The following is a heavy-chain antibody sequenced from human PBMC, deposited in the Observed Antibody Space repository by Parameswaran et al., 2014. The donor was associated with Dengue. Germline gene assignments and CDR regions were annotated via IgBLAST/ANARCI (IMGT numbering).Heavy chain of an antibody. CDR3: ASTACGSIPSLGYCSSFDY. CDR2: IYYSGST. J-gene: IGHJ4*02. V-gene: IGHV4-39*01. Sequence: WIRQPPGKGLEWIGSIYYSGSTYYNPSLKSRVTISVDTSKNQFSLKLSSVTAADAAVYYCASTACGSIPSLGYCSSFDYWGQGTLVTVSS. D-gene: IGHD2-2*01.